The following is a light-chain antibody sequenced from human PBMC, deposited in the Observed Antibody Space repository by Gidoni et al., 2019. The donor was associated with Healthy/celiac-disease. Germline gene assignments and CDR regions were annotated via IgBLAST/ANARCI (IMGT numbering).Light chain of an antibody. CDR2: DNT. J-gene: IGLJ3*02. Sequence: QSVPTQPPSVSGAPGQRVTISCTGSSSNIGAGYAVHLDQQLPGTAPKVVIYDNTDRPSGVPDRFSASKSGTSASLAITGLQTEDEADYYCQTYDDSLSWVFGGGTKVTVL. V-gene: IGLV1-40*01. CDR1: SSNIGAGYA. CDR3: QTYDDSLSWV.